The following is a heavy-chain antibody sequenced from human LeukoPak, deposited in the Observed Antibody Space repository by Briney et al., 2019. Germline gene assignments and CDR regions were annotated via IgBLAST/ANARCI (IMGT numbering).Heavy chain of an antibody. V-gene: IGHV3-23*01. Sequence: GGSLRLSCAASGFTFSSYAMSWVRQAPGKGLECVSAISGSGGSTYYADSVKGRFTISRDNSKNTLYLQMNSLRAEDTAVYYCAKYAGDPNRVYHYYYYMDVWGKGTTVTVSS. D-gene: IGHD1-14*01. CDR2: ISGSGGST. J-gene: IGHJ6*03. CDR1: GFTFSSYA. CDR3: AKYAGDPNRVYHYYYYMDV.